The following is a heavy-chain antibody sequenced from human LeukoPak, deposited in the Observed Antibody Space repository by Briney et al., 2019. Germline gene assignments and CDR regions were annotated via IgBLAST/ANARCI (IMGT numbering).Heavy chain of an antibody. CDR1: GGTFSSYA. CDR2: IIPIFGTA. V-gene: IGHV1-69*05. D-gene: IGHD5-12*01. J-gene: IGHJ4*02. Sequence: SVKVSCKASGGTFSSYAISWVRQAPGQGLEWMGGIIPIFGTANYAQKFQGRVTMTRDTSTSTVYMELSSLRSEDTAVYYCARAISGYDYGYWGQGTLVTVSS. CDR3: ARAISGYDYGY.